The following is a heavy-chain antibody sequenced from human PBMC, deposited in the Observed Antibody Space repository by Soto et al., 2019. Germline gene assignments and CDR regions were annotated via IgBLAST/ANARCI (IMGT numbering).Heavy chain of an antibody. D-gene: IGHD3-3*01. CDR1: GFSLSTSGVG. V-gene: IGHV2-5*02. Sequence: QITLKESGPTLVKPTQTLTLTCTFSGFSLSTSGVGVGWISQPPGTALEWLALIYWDDDKRYSPSLKSRLTITKDTSKNQVVLTMTNMDPVDTATYYWAHSYDFWSGYYYNWFDPWGQGTLVTVSS. J-gene: IGHJ5*02. CDR3: AHSYDFWSGYYYNWFDP. CDR2: IYWDDDK.